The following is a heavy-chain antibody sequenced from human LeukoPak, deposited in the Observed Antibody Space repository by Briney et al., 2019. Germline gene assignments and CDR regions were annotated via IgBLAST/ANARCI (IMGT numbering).Heavy chain of an antibody. CDR3: ARGTGEGYSYGRYYFDY. CDR2: INPNSGGT. V-gene: IGHV1-2*02. J-gene: IGHJ4*02. CDR1: GYTFTGYY. Sequence: AAVKVSCKASGYTFTGYYMHWVRQAPGQGLEWMGWINPNSGGTNYAQKFQGRVTMTRDTSISTAYMELSRLRSDDTAVYYCARGTGEGYSYGRYYFDYWGQGTLVTVSS. D-gene: IGHD5-18*01.